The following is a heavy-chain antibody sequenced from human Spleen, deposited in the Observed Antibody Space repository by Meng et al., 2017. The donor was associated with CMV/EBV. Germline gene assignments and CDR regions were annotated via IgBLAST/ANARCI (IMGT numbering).Heavy chain of an antibody. D-gene: IGHD2-15*01. Sequence: GGSLRLSCAASGFTFSTYAMSWVRQAPGKGLEWVSAISGNAGTSYYADSVKGRFTISRDNSKNTVYLQMNGLRAEDTAVYYCAKDGGVVVAAIPHYYYYGMDVWGQGTTVTVSS. CDR2: ISGNAGTS. CDR3: AKDGGVVVAAIPHYYYYGMDV. V-gene: IGHV3-23*01. CDR1: GFTFSTYA. J-gene: IGHJ6*02.